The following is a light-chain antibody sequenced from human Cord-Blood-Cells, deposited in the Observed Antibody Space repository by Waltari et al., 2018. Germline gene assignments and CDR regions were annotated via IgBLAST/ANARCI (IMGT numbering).Light chain of an antibody. CDR1: SSDVGSYNL. CDR2: EGS. V-gene: IGLV2-23*03. J-gene: IGLJ3*02. CDR3: CSYAGSSTFV. Sequence: QSALTQPASVSGSPGQSITISCTGTSSDVGSYNLVSWYQQPPGKAPKLMIYEGSKRPSGVTNRFSGSRSATTASLTISGLQAEDEADDYCCSYAGSSTFVFGGGTKLTVL.